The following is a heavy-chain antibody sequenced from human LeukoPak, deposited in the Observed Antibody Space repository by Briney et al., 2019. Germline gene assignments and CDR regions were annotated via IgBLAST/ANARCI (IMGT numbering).Heavy chain of an antibody. CDR2: ISSHAIYI. D-gene: IGHD3-16*01. CDR3: ARDLSLGDPGGFDY. J-gene: IGHJ4*02. CDR1: GFTFRSYS. V-gene: IGHV3-21*01. Sequence: PGGSLRLSCAASGFTFRSYSMNWLRQAPGKGLEWVPTISSHAIYIYYADSVKGRFTISRDNSENSVYLQMDSLRADDTARYFCARDLSLGDPGGFDYWGQGALVTVSS.